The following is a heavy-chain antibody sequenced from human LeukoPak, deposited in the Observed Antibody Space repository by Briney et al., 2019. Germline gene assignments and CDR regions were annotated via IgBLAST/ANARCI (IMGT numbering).Heavy chain of an antibody. Sequence: GGSLRLSCAASGFTFGSYAMSWVRQASGKGLEWVSAISGSGGSTHYADSVKGRFTISRDNSKNTLYLQMNSLRAEDTAVYYCAKERRLTTAFDYWGQGTLVTVSS. V-gene: IGHV3-23*01. J-gene: IGHJ4*02. CDR2: ISGSGGST. CDR1: GFTFGSYA. D-gene: IGHD4-17*01. CDR3: AKERRLTTAFDY.